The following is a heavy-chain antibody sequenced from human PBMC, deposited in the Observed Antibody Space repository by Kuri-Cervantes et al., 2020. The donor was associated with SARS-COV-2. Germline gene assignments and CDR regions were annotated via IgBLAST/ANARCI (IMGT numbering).Heavy chain of an antibody. CDR3: ARRGDNFDY. V-gene: IGHV7-4-1*02. Sequence: ASVKVSCKASGDTFNSRAFSWVRQAPGQGLEWMGWINTNTGNPTYAQGFTGRFVFSLDTFVSTAYLQISSLKAEDTAVYYCARRGDNFDYWGQGTLVTVFS. D-gene: IGHD3-16*01. CDR1: GDTFNSRA. CDR2: INTNTGNP. J-gene: IGHJ4*02.